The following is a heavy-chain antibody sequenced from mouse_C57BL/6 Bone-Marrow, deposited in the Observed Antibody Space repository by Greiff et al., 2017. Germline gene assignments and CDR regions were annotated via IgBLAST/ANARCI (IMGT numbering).Heavy chain of an antibody. Sequence: QVQLQQPGAELVKPGASVKMSCKASGYTFTSYWIHWVKQRPGQGLEWIGDIYPGSGNTNYNEQFKSKATLTVDTSSSTAYRQLSSLTSEDSAVYYCAREEPDYGSWMDYWGQGTSVTVSS. CDR1: GYTFTSYW. CDR2: IYPGSGNT. CDR3: AREEPDYGSWMDY. D-gene: IGHD1-1*01. V-gene: IGHV1-55*01. J-gene: IGHJ4*01.